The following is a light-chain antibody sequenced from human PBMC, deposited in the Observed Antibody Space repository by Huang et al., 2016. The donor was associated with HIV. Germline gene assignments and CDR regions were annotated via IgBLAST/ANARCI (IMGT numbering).Light chain of an antibody. J-gene: IGKJ4*01. CDR2: DAS. V-gene: IGKV3-11*01. Sequence: EVVLTQSPATLSLSPGERATLSCRASQSVTNYLAWYQQKPGQPPRLLIYDASNRATGVPARFSGSGSGTDFTLTISSLEPEDFAGYYCQQRGNWPPVTFGGGTKVEIK. CDR1: QSVTNY. CDR3: QQRGNWPPVT.